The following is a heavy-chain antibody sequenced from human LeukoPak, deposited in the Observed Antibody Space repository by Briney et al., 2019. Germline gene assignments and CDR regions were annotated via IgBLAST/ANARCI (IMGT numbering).Heavy chain of an antibody. CDR1: GVSFSNYA. CDR2: ISYDGTKT. V-gene: IGHV3-30*04. J-gene: IGHJ5*02. D-gene: IGHD6-19*01. CDR3: ASSPTVAGTFWFDP. Sequence: PGGSLRLSCAPSGVSFSNYALDWVRQAPGKGLEWVAAISYDGTKTYYTDSVKGRFTISRDDPDNTLSLQMDSLRGEDTGLYYWASSPTVAGTFWFDPWGQGTLVIVPS.